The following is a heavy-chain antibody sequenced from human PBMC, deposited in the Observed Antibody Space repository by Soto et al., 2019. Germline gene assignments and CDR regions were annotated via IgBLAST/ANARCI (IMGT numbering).Heavy chain of an antibody. Sequence: GGSLRLSCAASGFTFSSYAMHWVRQAPGKGLEWVAVISYDGSNKYYADSVKGRFTISRDNSKNTLYLQMNSLRAEDTAVYYCARTYYYDSSGYSLWVDYWGQGTLVTVSS. CDR1: GFTFSSYA. CDR3: ARTYYYDSSGYSLWVDY. V-gene: IGHV3-30-3*01. J-gene: IGHJ4*02. CDR2: ISYDGSNK. D-gene: IGHD3-22*01.